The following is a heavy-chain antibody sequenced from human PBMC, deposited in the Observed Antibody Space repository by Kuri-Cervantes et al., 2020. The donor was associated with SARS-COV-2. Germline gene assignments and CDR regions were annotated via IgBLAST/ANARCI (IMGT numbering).Heavy chain of an antibody. Sequence: SETLSLTCAVYGGSFSGYYWSWIRQPPGKGLEWIGEINHSGSTNYNPSPRSRVTISVDTSKNQFSLKLGSVTAADTAVYYCARVDYGDYLGYYYYGMDVWGQGTTVTVSS. CDR1: GGSFSGYY. D-gene: IGHD4-17*01. CDR2: INHSGST. V-gene: IGHV4-34*01. J-gene: IGHJ6*01. CDR3: ARVDYGDYLGYYYYGMDV.